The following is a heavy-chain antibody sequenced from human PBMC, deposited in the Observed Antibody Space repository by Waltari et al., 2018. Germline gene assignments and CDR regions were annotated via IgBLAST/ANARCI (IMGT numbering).Heavy chain of an antibody. V-gene: IGHV3-9*01. J-gene: IGHJ3*02. D-gene: IGHD3-3*01. CDR3: AAFVPYYDFWSGSLAVDAFDI. CDR1: GFTFDDYA. Sequence: EVQLVESGGGLVQPGRSLRLSCAASGFTFDDYAMHWVRQAPGKGLEWVLGISWNSGSIGYADSVKGRFTISRDNAKNSLYLQMNSLRAEDTALYYCAAFVPYYDFWSGSLAVDAFDIWGQGTMVTVSS. CDR2: ISWNSGSI.